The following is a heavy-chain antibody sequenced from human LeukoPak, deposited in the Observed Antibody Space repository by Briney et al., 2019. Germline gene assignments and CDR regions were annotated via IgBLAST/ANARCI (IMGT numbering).Heavy chain of an antibody. CDR1: GFSFSTAW. J-gene: IGHJ5*02. CDR2: IRSKSYGDTT. D-gene: IGHD2-15*01. V-gene: IGHV3-15*01. Sequence: PRGSLRLSCAASGFSFSTAWMSWVRQAPGKGLEWVGRIRSKSYGDTTDYAAPVKGRFTISRDDSENTLYLQMSSLKIEDTAVYYCATDLGGYYTGGSCYTGLYNCFDPWGQGTLVTVSS. CDR3: ATDLGGYYTGGSCYTGLYNCFDP.